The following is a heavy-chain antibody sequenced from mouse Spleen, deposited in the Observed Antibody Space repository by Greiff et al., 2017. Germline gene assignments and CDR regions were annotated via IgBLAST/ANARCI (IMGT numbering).Heavy chain of an antibody. J-gene: IGHJ4*01. CDR2: IRNKANGYTT. Sequence: EVKLVESGGGLVQPGGPLSLSCAASGFTFTDYYMSWVRQPPGKALEWLGFIRNKANGYTTEYSASVKGRFTISRDNSQSILYLQMNALRAEDSATYYCARSSYYDYAMDYWGQGTSVTVSS. V-gene: IGHV7-3*01. CDR3: ARSSYYDYAMDY. CDR1: GFTFTDYY. D-gene: IGHD2-4*01.